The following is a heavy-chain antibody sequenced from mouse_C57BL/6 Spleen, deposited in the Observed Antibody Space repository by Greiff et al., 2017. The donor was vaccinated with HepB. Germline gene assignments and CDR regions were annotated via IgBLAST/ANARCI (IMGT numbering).Heavy chain of an antibody. CDR3: ARTPGSSYGGYYAMDY. D-gene: IGHD1-1*01. J-gene: IGHJ4*01. V-gene: IGHV5-15*01. Sequence: EVKVVESGGGLVQPGGSLKLSCAASGFTFSDYGIAWVRQAPRKGPEWVAFISNLAYSIYYADTVTGRFTISRENAKNTLYLEMSSLRSEDTAMYYCARTPGSSYGGYYAMDYWGQGTSVTVSS. CDR2: ISNLAYSI. CDR1: GFTFSDYG.